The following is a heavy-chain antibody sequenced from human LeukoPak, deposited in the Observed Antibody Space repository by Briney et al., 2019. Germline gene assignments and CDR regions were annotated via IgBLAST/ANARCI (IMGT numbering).Heavy chain of an antibody. V-gene: IGHV4-34*01. CDR3: ASRYSGSYPVDY. Sequence: PSETLSLTCAVYGGSFSGYYWSWIRQPPGKGLEWIGEINHSGSTNYNPSLKSRVTISVDTSKNQFSLKLSSVTAADTAVYYCASRYSGSYPVDYWGQGTLVTVSS. J-gene: IGHJ4*02. CDR2: INHSGST. D-gene: IGHD1-26*01. CDR1: GGSFSGYY.